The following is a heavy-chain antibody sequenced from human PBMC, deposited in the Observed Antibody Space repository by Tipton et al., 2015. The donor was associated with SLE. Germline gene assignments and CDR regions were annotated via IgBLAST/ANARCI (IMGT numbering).Heavy chain of an antibody. CDR2: MNPNSGNT. CDR1: GYTFTSFD. J-gene: IGHJ4*02. Sequence: QLVQSGAEVKKPGASVKVSCKASGYTFTSFDINWVRQATGQGLERMGWMNPNSGNTAYAQKFQGRVTMTRDTSISTAYMELSSLRSEDTAVYDCARAPPQLGFDYWGQGTLVTVSS. D-gene: IGHD5-24*01. V-gene: IGHV1-8*01. CDR3: ARAPPQLGFDY.